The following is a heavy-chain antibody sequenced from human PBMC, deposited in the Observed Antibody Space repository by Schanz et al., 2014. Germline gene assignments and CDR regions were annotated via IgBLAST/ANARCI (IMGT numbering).Heavy chain of an antibody. D-gene: IGHD2-15*01. CDR1: GFTFSSYG. V-gene: IGHV3-23*04. CDR2: IVGGGGRT. Sequence: VQLVESGGGVVQPGRSRRLSCEASGFTFSSYGMSWVRQAPGKGLEWVSSIVGGGGRTYYADSVKGRFTISRDNSRNTVYLQMSSLRAEDTAVYYCVKDDRGDVVVVAANYWGQGAQVIVSS. CDR3: VKDDRGDVVVVAANY. J-gene: IGHJ4*02.